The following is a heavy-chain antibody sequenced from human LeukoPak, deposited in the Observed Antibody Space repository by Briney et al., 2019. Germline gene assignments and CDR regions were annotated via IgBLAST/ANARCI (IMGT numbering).Heavy chain of an antibody. J-gene: IGHJ4*02. CDR2: ISYDGSNK. CDR3: AKVFRMGVSDGDHFDY. D-gene: IGHD4-17*01. CDR1: GFTFSSYG. V-gene: IGHV3-30*18. Sequence: GGSLRLSCAASGFTFSSYGMHWVRQAPGKGLEWVAVISYDGSNKYYADSVKGRFTISRDNSKNTLYQQMNSLRAEDTAVYYCAKVFRMGVSDGDHFDYWGQGTLVTVSS.